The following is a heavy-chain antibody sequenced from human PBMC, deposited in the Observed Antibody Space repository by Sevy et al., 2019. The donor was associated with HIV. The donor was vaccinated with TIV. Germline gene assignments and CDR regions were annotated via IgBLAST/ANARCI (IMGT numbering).Heavy chain of an antibody. V-gene: IGHV3-30*18. CDR1: GFDFREYA. CDR2: VSSDGTNT. J-gene: IGHJ4*02. D-gene: IGHD2-2*01. CDR3: AKVGMPLWSYFDF. Sequence: GGSLRLSCGASGFDFREYAMHWVRQAPGNGLEWVAAVSSDGTNTYYVDSVKGRFTISRDSSQNTLFLHMNSLRVEDTDVYYCAKVGMPLWSYFDFLGQGTMVTVSS.